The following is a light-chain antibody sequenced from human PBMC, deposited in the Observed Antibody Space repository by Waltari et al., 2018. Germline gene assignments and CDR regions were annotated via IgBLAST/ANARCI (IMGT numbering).Light chain of an antibody. CDR3: QQYYSYPLI. V-gene: IGKV1-8*01. J-gene: IGKJ3*01. CDR2: AAS. Sequence: AIRITQSPSSLSASTGDRVTITCRASQGISSYLAWYQQKPGKAPKLLSYAASTLQSGVPSRFSGSGSGTDFTLTISCLQSEDFATYYCQQYYSYPLIFGPGTKVDIK. CDR1: QGISSY.